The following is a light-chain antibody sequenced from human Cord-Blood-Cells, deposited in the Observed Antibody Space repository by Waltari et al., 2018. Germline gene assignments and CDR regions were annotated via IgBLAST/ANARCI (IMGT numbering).Light chain of an antibody. V-gene: IGKV3-11*01. CDR2: DAS. CDR3: QQRSNWPPT. J-gene: IGKJ3*01. Sequence: EIVLTQSPATLSLSPGERATLSRRASQSVSSYLAWYQQKPGQAPRLLIYDASNRGTGIPARFSGSGSGTDFTLTISSLEPEDFAVYYCQQRSNWPPTFGPGTKVDIK. CDR1: QSVSSY.